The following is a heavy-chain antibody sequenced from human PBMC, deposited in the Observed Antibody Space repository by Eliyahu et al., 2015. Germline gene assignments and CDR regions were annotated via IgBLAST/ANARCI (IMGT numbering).Heavy chain of an antibody. CDR2: IIPIFGTA. CDR3: ASTQDGVEYGGYGPHDY. D-gene: IGHD5-12*01. J-gene: IGHJ4*02. CDR1: GGTFSSYA. V-gene: IGHV1-69*01. Sequence: QVQLVQSGAEVKKPGSSVKVSCKXSGGTFSSYAISWVRQPPGQGLEWMGGIIPIFGTANYAQKFQGRVTITADESTSTAYMELSSLRSEDTAVYYCASTQDGVEYGGYGPHDYWGQGTLVTVSS.